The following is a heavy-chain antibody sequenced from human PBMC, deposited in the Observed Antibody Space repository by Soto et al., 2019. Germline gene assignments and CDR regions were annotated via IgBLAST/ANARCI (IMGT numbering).Heavy chain of an antibody. Sequence: SETLSLTCAVYGGSFSGYYWGWIRQPPGKGLEWIGEINHSGSTNYNPSLKSRVTISVDTSKNQFSLKLSSVTAAGTAVYYCARGRRDYYGSGSYYGWFDPWGQGTLVTVSS. V-gene: IGHV4-34*01. D-gene: IGHD3-10*01. J-gene: IGHJ5*02. CDR1: GGSFSGYY. CDR2: INHSGST. CDR3: ARGRRDYYGSGSYYGWFDP.